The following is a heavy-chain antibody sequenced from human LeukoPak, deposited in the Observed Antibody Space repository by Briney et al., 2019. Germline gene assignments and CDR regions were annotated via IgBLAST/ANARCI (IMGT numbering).Heavy chain of an antibody. D-gene: IGHD5-18*01. CDR3: ARRAGGYSYGGAFDT. Sequence: SVKVSCKASGGTFSSYAISWVRQAPGQGLEWMGGIIPIFGTANYAQKFQGRVTITTDESTSTAYMELSSLRSEDTAVYYCARRAGGYSYGGAFDTWGQGTMVTVSS. CDR2: IIPIFGTA. V-gene: IGHV1-69*05. CDR1: GGTFSSYA. J-gene: IGHJ3*02.